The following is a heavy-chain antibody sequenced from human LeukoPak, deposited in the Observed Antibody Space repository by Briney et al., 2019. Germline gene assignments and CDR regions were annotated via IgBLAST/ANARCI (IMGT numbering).Heavy chain of an antibody. CDR1: GFTVSRNYY. J-gene: IGHJ4*02. V-gene: IGHV3-53*01. D-gene: IGHD4-23*01. Sequence: RGSLRLSCAASGFTVSRNYYMNWVRQAPGKGLEWVSVTYSAGTTYYADSVKGRFTISRDNSKNTVYLQMNSLRAEDTAVYYCARGDDYGGAWYYFDCWGQGTLITVSS. CDR3: ARGDDYGGAWYYFDC. CDR2: TYSAGTT.